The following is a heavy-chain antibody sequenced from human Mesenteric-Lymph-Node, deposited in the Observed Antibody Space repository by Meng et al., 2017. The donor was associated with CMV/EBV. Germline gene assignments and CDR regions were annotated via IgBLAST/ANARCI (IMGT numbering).Heavy chain of an antibody. CDR1: GFTFSSYA. J-gene: IGHJ4*02. Sequence: GESLKISCAASGFTFSSYAMHWVRQAPGKGLEWVAVISYDGSNKYYADSVKGRFTISRDNSKDTLYLQMNSLRAEDTAVYYCAKEGPNYDYVWGSYRYLPFDFWGQGTMVTVSS. CDR2: ISYDGSNK. V-gene: IGHV3-30*04. D-gene: IGHD3-16*02. CDR3: AKEGPNYDYVWGSYRYLPFDF.